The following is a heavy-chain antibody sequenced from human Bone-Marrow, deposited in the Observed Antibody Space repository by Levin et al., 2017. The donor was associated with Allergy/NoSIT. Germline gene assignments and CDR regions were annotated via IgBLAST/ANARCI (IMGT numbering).Heavy chain of an antibody. CDR2: INPDSGGT. V-gene: IGHV1-2*02. CDR1: GYSFTGYY. J-gene: IGHJ6*02. D-gene: IGHD6-13*01. CDR3: ARDPAPSAAAGYDYYGMDV. Sequence: GESLKISCQASGYSFTGYYIHWMRQAPGQGFEWIGWINPDSGGTEYAQKFQGRVIMTTDPSISTAYLELRRLRSADTAVYYCARDPAPSAAAGYDYYGMDVWGQGTTVTVSS.